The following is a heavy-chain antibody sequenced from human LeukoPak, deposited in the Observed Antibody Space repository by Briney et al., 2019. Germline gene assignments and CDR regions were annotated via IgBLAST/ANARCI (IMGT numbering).Heavy chain of an antibody. CDR2: MNPNSGNT. CDR3: ARGTAAAGYYYYGMDV. Sequence: ASVKVSCKASGYTFTSYDINWVRQATGQGLEWMGWMNPNSGNTGYAQKFQGRVTMTRNTSISTAYMELSSLRSEDTAVYYCARGTAAAGYYYYGMDVWGQGTTVTVSS. J-gene: IGHJ6*02. CDR1: GYTFTSYD. V-gene: IGHV1-8*01. D-gene: IGHD6-13*01.